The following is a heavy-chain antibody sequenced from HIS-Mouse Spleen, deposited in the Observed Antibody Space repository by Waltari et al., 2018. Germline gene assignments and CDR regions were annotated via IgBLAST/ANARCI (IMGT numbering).Heavy chain of an antibody. V-gene: IGHV4-39*07. CDR3: ARVRGVTKRYFPDYQ. J-gene: IGHJ4*02. D-gene: IGHD3-10*01. Sequence: QLQLQESGPGLVKPSETLSLTCTVSGGSISSSSYYWGWIRQPPGKGLEWIGSIYYSGSTYYTPSLKSRVTISVDTSKNQFSLKLSSVTAADTAVYYCARVRGVTKRYFPDYQWGQGTLVTVSS. CDR1: GGSISSSSYY. CDR2: IYYSGST.